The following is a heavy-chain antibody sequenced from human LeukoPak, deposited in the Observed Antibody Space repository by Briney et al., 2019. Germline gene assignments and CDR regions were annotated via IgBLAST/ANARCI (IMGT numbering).Heavy chain of an antibody. Sequence: SGGSLRVSCAASGFTFSSYAMSWVRQAPGKGLEWVSAISGSGGSTYYADSVKGRFTISRDNSKNTLYLQMNSLRAEDTAVYYCAKEGRILGTNDYWGQGTLVTVSS. D-gene: IGHD2-8*01. CDR2: ISGSGGST. CDR1: GFTFSSYA. V-gene: IGHV3-23*01. CDR3: AKEGRILGTNDY. J-gene: IGHJ4*02.